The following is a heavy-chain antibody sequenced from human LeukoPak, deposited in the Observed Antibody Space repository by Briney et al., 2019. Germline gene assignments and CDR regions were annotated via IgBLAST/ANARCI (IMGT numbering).Heavy chain of an antibody. D-gene: IGHD3-10*01. J-gene: IGHJ1*01. V-gene: IGHV1-69*04. CDR2: IIPILDIA. CDR3: ARGGGSGSYITIEYFQH. CDR1: GGTFSSYA. Sequence: SVKVSCKASGGTFSSYAISWVRQAPGQGLEWMGRIIPILDIAKYAQKFQGGVTITADKSTSTAYMELSSLRSEDTAVYYCARGGGSGSYITIEYFQHWGQGTLVTVSS.